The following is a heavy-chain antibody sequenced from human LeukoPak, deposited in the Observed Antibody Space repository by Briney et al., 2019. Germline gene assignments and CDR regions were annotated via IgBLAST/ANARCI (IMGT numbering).Heavy chain of an antibody. J-gene: IGHJ4*02. CDR3: ATDYLGF. V-gene: IGHV3-7*05. CDR1: VFTLSDYL. Sequence: PGGFRLSCAASVFTLSDYLMSWVRPAPGKGLEWVANIKQDGSEKYYVDSVKGRFTISRDNAKNSLYLQMNSLRAEDTAVYYCATDYLGFWGQGTLVTVSS. CDR2: IKQDGSEK.